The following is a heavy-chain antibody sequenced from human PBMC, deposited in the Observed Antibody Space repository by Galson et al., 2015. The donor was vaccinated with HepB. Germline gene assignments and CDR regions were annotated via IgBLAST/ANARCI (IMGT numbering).Heavy chain of an antibody. D-gene: IGHD2-2*02. J-gene: IGHJ6*02. CDR3: ARTLRPYIGDYYYYYGMDV. V-gene: IGHV3-48*03. CDR1: GFTFSSYE. CDR2: ISSSGSTI. Sequence: SLRLSCAASGFTFSSYEMNWVRQAPGKGLEWVSYISSSGSTIYYADSVKGRFTISRDNAKNPLYLQMNSLRAEDTAVYYCARTLRPYIGDYYYYYGMDVWGQGTTVTVSS.